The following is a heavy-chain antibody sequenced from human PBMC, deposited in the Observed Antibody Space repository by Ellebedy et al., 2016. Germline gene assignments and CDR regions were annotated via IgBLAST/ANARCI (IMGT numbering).Heavy chain of an antibody. CDR1: GFTFSDSW. D-gene: IGHD3-3*01. V-gene: IGHV3-7*01. J-gene: IGHJ3*02. Sequence: GGSLRLSXAGSGFTFSDSWMTWVRQAPGRGLEWVANIKRDGTKLHYLDSVEGRFTIFRDNAKNSLYLQMNSLRAEDTAVYYCARDPSPSWSDKFYDAFDIWGQGTMVTVSS. CDR2: IKRDGTKL. CDR3: ARDPSPSWSDKFYDAFDI.